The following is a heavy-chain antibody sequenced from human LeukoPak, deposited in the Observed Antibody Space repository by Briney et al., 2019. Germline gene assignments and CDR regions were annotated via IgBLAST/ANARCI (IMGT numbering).Heavy chain of an antibody. Sequence: GASVKVSCTASGYTFTGYYMHWVRQAPGQGLEWMGWINPNSGGTNYAQKFQGRVTMTRDTSISTAYMELSRLRSDDTAVYYCARGRYYYDSSGYYFGYWGQGTLVTVSS. D-gene: IGHD3-22*01. V-gene: IGHV1-2*02. J-gene: IGHJ4*02. CDR3: ARGRYYYDSSGYYFGY. CDR2: INPNSGGT. CDR1: GYTFTGYY.